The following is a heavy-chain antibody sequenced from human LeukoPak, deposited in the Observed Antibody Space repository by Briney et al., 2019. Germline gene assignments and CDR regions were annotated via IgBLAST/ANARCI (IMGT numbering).Heavy chain of an antibody. CDR3: ARRGFGQGAFDI. D-gene: IGHD3-10*01. Sequence: SETLSLTCTVSGGSISSSSYYWGWIRQPPGTGLEWIGSIYYSGSTYYNPSLKSRVTISVDTSKNQFSLKLSSVTAADTAVYYCARRGFGQGAFDIWGQGTMVTVSS. V-gene: IGHV4-39*01. CDR2: IYYSGST. CDR1: GGSISSSSYY. J-gene: IGHJ3*02.